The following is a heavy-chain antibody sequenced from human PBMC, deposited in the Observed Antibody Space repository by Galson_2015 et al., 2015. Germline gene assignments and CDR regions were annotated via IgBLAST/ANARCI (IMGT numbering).Heavy chain of an antibody. D-gene: IGHD3-22*01. Sequence: SVKVSCKASGYTFTSYAMHWVRQAPGQRLEWMGWINAGNGNTKYSQKFQGRVTITRDTSASTAYMELSSLRSEDTAVYYCARLGQYVYDSSGYGTNFDYWGQGTLVTVSS. CDR3: ARLGQYVYDSSGYGTNFDY. CDR2: INAGNGNT. V-gene: IGHV1-3*01. CDR1: GYTFTSYA. J-gene: IGHJ4*02.